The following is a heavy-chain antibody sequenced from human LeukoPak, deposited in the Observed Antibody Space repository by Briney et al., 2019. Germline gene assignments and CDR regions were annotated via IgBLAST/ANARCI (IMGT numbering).Heavy chain of an antibody. CDR2: ISGSGGST. V-gene: IGHV3-23*01. CDR3: AKDRGYVLDY. CDR1: GFTFSSYA. Sequence: PGGPLRLSCAASGFTFSSYAMSWVRQAPGKELEWVSAISGSGGSTYYADSVKGRFTISRDNSKNTLYLQMNSLRAEDTAVYYCAKDRGYVLDYWGQGTLVTVSS. D-gene: IGHD5-12*01. J-gene: IGHJ4*02.